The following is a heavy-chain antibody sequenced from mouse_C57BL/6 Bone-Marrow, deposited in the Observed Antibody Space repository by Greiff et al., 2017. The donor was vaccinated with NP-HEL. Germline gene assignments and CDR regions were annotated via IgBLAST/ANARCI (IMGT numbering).Heavy chain of an antibody. Sequence: QVQLQQPGAELVKPGASVKLSCKASGYTFTSYWMHWVKQRPGRGLEWIGRIDPNSGGTKYNEKFKSKATLTVDKPSSTAYMQLSSLTSEDSAVYYCASEGTTVVEGAWFAYWGQGTLVTVSA. CDR3: ASEGTTVVEGAWFAY. CDR1: GYTFTSYW. CDR2: IDPNSGGT. D-gene: IGHD1-1*01. V-gene: IGHV1-72*01. J-gene: IGHJ3*01.